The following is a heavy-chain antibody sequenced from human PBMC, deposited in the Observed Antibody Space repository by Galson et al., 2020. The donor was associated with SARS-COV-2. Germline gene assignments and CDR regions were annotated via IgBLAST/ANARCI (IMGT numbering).Heavy chain of an antibody. J-gene: IGHJ4*02. Sequence: GESLKISCTTSGFSISDYYMAWLRQTPGKGLEWLGFIRSKTYGGTTGDAASVKGRFTISRDDSTSIAYLQMNSLKGEDTGVYYCTRLGFESLTKLDCWGQGTLVTVSS. CDR2: IRSKTYGGTT. V-gene: IGHV3-49*03. D-gene: IGHD3-9*01. CDR1: GFSISDYY. CDR3: TRLGFESLTKLDC.